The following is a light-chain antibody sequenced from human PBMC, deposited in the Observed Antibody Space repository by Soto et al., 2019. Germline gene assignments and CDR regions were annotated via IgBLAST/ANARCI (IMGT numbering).Light chain of an antibody. V-gene: IGKV3-20*01. CDR1: QSVYNNF. CDR3: QQYASLPLT. Sequence: EIVLTQSPGTLSLSPGEGATLACRASQSVYNNFLSWYQQKPGQAPRLLIYGASTRATGIPDRFSGSGSGTDFTLTMSRLEPEDFAGFYCQQYASLPLTFGGGSKVQIK. CDR2: GAS. J-gene: IGKJ4*01.